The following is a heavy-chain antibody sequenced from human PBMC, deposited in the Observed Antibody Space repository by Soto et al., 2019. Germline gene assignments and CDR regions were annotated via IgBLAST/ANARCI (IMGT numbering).Heavy chain of an antibody. D-gene: IGHD4-17*01. V-gene: IGHV4-59*01. Sequence: SSETLSLTCTVSGGSISSYYWSWIRQPPGKGLEWIGYIYYSGSTNYNPSLKSRVTISVDTSKNQFSLKLSSVTAADTAVYYCARAEHNYGDYVWSWWFDPWGQGTLVTVSS. CDR3: ARAEHNYGDYVWSWWFDP. J-gene: IGHJ5*02. CDR1: GGSISSYY. CDR2: IYYSGST.